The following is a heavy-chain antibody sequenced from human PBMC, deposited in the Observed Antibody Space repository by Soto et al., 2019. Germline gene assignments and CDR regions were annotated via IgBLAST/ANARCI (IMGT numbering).Heavy chain of an antibody. CDR2: ISYDGSNK. D-gene: IGHD3-10*01. J-gene: IGHJ4*02. CDR1: GFTFSSYA. V-gene: IGHV3-30-3*01. Sequence: TGGSLRLSCAASGFTFSSYAMHWVRQAPGKGLEWVAVISYDGSNKYYADSVKGRFTISRDNSKNTLYLQMNSLRAEDTAVYYCASHYGSGSYYPLDYWGQGTLVTVSS. CDR3: ASHYGSGSYYPLDY.